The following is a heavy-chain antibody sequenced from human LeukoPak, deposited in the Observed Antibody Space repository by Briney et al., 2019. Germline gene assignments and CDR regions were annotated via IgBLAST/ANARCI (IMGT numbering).Heavy chain of an antibody. CDR1: DFTFRRYA. J-gene: IGHJ3*02. Sequence: GRSLRLSCVASDFTFRRYAMHWARQAPGKGLEWVAGISYDGSRKYHADSVKGRFTISRDNSKNTLYLQMNSLRAEDTAVYYCAKPKRPDYYYDSSGYFDDAFDIWGQGTMVTVSS. V-gene: IGHV3-30-3*02. D-gene: IGHD3-22*01. CDR2: ISYDGSRK. CDR3: AKPKRPDYYYDSSGYFDDAFDI.